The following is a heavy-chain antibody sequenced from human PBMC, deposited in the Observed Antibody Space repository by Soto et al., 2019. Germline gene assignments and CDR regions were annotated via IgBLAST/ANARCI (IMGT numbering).Heavy chain of an antibody. CDR3: ARGISSGWYGPWFGY. J-gene: IGHJ4*02. V-gene: IGHV4-34*01. D-gene: IGHD6-19*01. CDR1: GGSFSGYY. Sequence: SETLSLTCAVYGGSFSGYYWSWIRQPPGKGLEWIGEINHSGSTNYNPSLKSRVTISVDTSKNQFSLKLRSVTAADTAVYYCARGISSGWYGPWFGYWGQGTLVTVSS. CDR2: INHSGST.